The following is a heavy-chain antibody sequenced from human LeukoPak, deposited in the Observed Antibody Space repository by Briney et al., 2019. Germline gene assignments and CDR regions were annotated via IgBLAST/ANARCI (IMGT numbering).Heavy chain of an antibody. CDR2: IHDRGSD. J-gene: IGHJ1*01. Sequence: PSETLSLTCSVSGASITTTNFWWTWIRQSTGRGLEWIGYIHDRGSDKYNPALESRATLSVDTSKNQFSLKLNSVTAADTAVYYCARYGLVEFRNAFQYWGQGILVSVSS. CDR3: ARYGLVEFRNAFQY. CDR1: GASITTTNFW. V-gene: IGHV4-61*01. D-gene: IGHD6-6*01.